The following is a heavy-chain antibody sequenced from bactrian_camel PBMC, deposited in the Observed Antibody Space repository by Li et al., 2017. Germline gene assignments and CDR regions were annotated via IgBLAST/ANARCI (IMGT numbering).Heavy chain of an antibody. Sequence: HVQLVESGGESVQDGGSLTLSCVGSGYTTSRYCMAWFRQAPGQEREGGVAFSSDGGTTYAGSVKGRFTISQDNAKNTLYLQMNSLKPEDTAMYYCAAGYPCGGSSGYEYGYWGQGTQVTVS. CDR1: GYTTSRYC. J-gene: IGHJ4*01. CDR2: FSSDGGT. D-gene: IGHD2*01. CDR3: AAGYPCGGSSGYEYGY. V-gene: IGHV3-3*01.